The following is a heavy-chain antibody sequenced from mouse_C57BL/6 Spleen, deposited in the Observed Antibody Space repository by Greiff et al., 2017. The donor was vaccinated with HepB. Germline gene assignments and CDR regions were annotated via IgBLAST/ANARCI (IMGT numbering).Heavy chain of an antibody. J-gene: IGHJ4*01. V-gene: IGHV3-8*01. CDR3: ARCPYDYGSSYYAMDY. CDR1: GYSITSDY. CDR2: ISYSGST. D-gene: IGHD1-1*01. Sequence: VQLQQSGPGLAKPSQTLSLTCSVTGYSITSDYWNWIRKFPGNKLEYMGYISYSGSTYYNPSLKSRISITRDTSKNQYYLQLNSVTTEDTATYYCARCPYDYGSSYYAMDYWGQGTSVTVSS.